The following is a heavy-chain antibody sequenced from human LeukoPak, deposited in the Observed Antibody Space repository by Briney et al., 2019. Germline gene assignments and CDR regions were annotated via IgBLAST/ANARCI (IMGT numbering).Heavy chain of an antibody. D-gene: IGHD3-22*01. CDR2: IYYSGST. CDR3: ARLTSGLHDAFDI. J-gene: IGHJ3*02. Sequence: SETLSLTCTVSGGSISSGGYYWSWIRQHPGKGPEWIGYIYYSGSTYYNPSLKSRVTISVDTSKNQFSLKLSSVTAADTAVYYCARLTSGLHDAFDIWGQGTMVTVSS. CDR1: GGSISSGGYY. V-gene: IGHV4-31*03.